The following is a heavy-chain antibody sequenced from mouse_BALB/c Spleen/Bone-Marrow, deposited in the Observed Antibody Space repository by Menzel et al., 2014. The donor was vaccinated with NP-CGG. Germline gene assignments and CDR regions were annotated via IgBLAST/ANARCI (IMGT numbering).Heavy chain of an antibody. CDR3: ARGYDYSSWFAY. J-gene: IGHJ3*01. D-gene: IGHD2-4*01. Sequence: EVQRVESGGGLVQPGGSLKLSCAASGFTFSNYGMSWVRQTPDKRLEMIATINVNGDTTYHPDGVKGRFTISRDNVKNTLYLQMSSLKSEDTAMYYCARGYDYSSWFAYWGQRTLVTVSA. CDR1: GFTFSNYG. CDR2: INVNGDTT. V-gene: IGHV5-6-3*01.